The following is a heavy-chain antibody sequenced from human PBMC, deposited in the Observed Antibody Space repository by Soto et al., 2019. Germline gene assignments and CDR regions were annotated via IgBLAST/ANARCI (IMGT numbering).Heavy chain of an antibody. CDR2: INPDGNVG. D-gene: IGHD4-4*01. CDR1: GFPFSTYW. V-gene: IGHV3-7*03. CDR3: AGWVGHDYNY. Sequence: EVQLLGSGGGLVQPGGSLRLSCVGSGFPFSTYWMNWVRQAPGKGLEWVANINPDGNVGTYVDSVRGRFTTSRDNAKNSLYLKMNSLRADDTAVYFCAGWVGHDYNYWGQGIMVTVSS. J-gene: IGHJ4*02.